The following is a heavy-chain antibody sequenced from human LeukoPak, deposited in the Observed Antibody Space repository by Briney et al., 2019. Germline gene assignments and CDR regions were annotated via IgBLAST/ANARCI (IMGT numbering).Heavy chain of an antibody. CDR2: IYTSEST. Sequence: SETLSLTCTVSGGSISSYYWSWIRQPAGKGLEWIGRIYTSESTNYSPSLKSRVTMSVDTSKNQFSLKLSTVTAADTAVYYCARDYYYDSSGYYRVGNWFDPWGQGTLVTVSS. J-gene: IGHJ5*02. V-gene: IGHV4-4*07. CDR1: GGSISSYY. CDR3: ARDYYYDSSGYYRVGNWFDP. D-gene: IGHD3-22*01.